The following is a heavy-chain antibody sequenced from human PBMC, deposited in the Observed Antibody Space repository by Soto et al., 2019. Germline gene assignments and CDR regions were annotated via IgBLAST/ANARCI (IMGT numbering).Heavy chain of an antibody. Sequence: ASVKVSCKASGGTFSSYAISWVRQAPGQGLEWMGWISAYNGNTNYAQKLQGRVTMTTDTSTSTAYMELRSLRSDDTAVYYCARVGYNWNVDYWGQGTLVTVSS. CDR2: ISAYNGNT. CDR3: ARVGYNWNVDY. D-gene: IGHD1-20*01. CDR1: GGTFSSYA. V-gene: IGHV1-18*01. J-gene: IGHJ4*02.